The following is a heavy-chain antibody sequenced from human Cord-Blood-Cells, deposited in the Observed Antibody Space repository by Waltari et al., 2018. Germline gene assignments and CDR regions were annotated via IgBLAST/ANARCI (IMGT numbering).Heavy chain of an antibody. CDR2: IKSKTDGGTT. CDR3: TTLLGRAFDL. V-gene: IGHV3-15*01. Sequence: EVQLVESGGGLVKPGGCLRFSCAASGFTFSNAWMSWVRQAPGKGLEWVGLIKSKTDGGTTDYAAPVKGRFTISRDDSKNTLYLQMNSLKTEDTAVYYCTTLLGRAFDLWGRGTLVTVSS. CDR1: GFTFSNAW. J-gene: IGHJ2*01.